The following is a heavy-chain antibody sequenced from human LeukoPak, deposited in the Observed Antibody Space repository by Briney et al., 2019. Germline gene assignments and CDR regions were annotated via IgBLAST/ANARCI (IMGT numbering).Heavy chain of an antibody. J-gene: IGHJ3*02. CDR1: GFTLSAYW. V-gene: IGHV3-74*01. CDR3: ARGGFMHALDI. Sequence: PGGSLRLSCAASGFTLSAYWMYCVRPAPREEPEWDAFIHNDGSDTNYADSVKGRFTISRDNAENTLYLQMNSLRVEDTAVYYCARGGFMHALDIWGQGIKVTVSS. CDR2: IHNDGSDT. D-gene: IGHD3-16*01.